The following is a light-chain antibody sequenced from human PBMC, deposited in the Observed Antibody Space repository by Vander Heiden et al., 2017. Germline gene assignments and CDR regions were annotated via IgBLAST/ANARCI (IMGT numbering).Light chain of an antibody. CDR1: SLRNQY. V-gene: IGLV3-19*01. Sequence: SSELTQDPALSVASGQTVRITCQGTSLRNQYASWYQQKPGQAPVLVIYGKNNRPSGIPDRFSGSSSGNTASLTITGAQAEDEADYYCNSRDSSGNHVVFGGGTKLTVL. CDR3: NSRDSSGNHVV. J-gene: IGLJ2*01. CDR2: GKN.